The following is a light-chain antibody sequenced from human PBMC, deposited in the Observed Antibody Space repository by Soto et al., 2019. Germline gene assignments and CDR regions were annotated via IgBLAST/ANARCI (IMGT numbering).Light chain of an antibody. CDR3: QQRSACPFT. Sequence: IVLTQSPATLSLSPGERASLSCRARQTVGKDLAWYRVRPGQAPRLLIFDASTRATGVPPRFSGSRSVSDFTLTISSLDLEDFALYYCQQRSACPFTFGGGT. CDR2: DAS. J-gene: IGKJ4*01. CDR1: QTVGKD. V-gene: IGKV3-11*01.